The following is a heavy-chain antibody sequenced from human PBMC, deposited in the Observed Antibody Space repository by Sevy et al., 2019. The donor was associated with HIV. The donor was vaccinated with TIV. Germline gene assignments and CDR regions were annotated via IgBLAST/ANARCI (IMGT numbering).Heavy chain of an antibody. CDR1: GYAFTSYG. J-gene: IGHJ6*02. Sequence: GASVKVSCKASGYAFTSYGISWVRQAAGQGLEWMGWISAYTGDTNYAQNLQGRVTMTTDTSTRTAYMELRSLRSDDTAVYYCARDVSLVPAAIGRGFYYYGMDVWGQGTTVTVSS. V-gene: IGHV1-18*01. CDR2: ISAYTGDT. CDR3: ARDVSLVPAAIGRGFYYYGMDV. D-gene: IGHD2-2*01.